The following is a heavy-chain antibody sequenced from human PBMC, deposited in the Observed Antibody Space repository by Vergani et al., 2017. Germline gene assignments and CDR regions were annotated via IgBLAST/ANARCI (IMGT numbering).Heavy chain of an antibody. D-gene: IGHD6-13*01. J-gene: IGHJ4*02. CDR1: GGSISSSIYY. Sequence: QLQLQESGPGLVKPSETLSLACTVSGGSISSSIYYWGWIRQPPGKGLGWIGSIHYSGSTYYNPSLKSRVTISVDTSKTQFSLKLSSVTAADTAVYYCARPRLGYSSSWELYFDYWGQGTLVTVSS. CDR3: ARPRLGYSSSWELYFDY. CDR2: IHYSGST. V-gene: IGHV4-39*01.